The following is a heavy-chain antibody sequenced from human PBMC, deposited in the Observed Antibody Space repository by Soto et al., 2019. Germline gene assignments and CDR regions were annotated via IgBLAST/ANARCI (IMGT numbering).Heavy chain of an antibody. Sequence: ASVKVSCKASGGTFSSYTISWVRQAPVQVLEWMVRIIPILFIANYSQKFQGRFTTTSYESTITSYIELIILISEDAAVYYCARDNSESNSWRFDPWGQGTLVTVSS. V-gene: IGHV1-69*04. CDR1: GGTFSSYT. J-gene: IGHJ5*02. CDR2: IIPILFIA. D-gene: IGHD1-26*01. CDR3: ARDNSESNSWRFDP.